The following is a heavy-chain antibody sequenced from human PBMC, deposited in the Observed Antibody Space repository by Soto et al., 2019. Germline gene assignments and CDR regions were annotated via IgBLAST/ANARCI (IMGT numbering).Heavy chain of an antibody. Sequence: QITLKESGPPLVKPTQTLTLTCTFSGFSLSASGVGVGWIRQPPGKALEWLALIYWDDEKRYSPSLRGRLTITQDTSNNQVVPTISNTLPVDTATYDCAPANNRLRWFPILDWGQGTLVPVSS. CDR1: GFSLSASGVG. D-gene: IGHD4-17*01. CDR3: APANNRLRWFPILD. J-gene: IGHJ4*02. V-gene: IGHV2-5*02. CDR2: IYWDDEK.